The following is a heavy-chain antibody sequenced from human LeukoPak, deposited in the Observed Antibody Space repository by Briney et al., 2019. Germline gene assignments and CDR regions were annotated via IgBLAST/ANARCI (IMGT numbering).Heavy chain of an antibody. CDR1: GFTFSNYG. V-gene: IGHV3-30*03. Sequence: GGSLRLSCAASGFTFSNYGMNWVRQAPGKGLEWVAVISHDGSNKYYADSVKGRFTISRDNSKNTLYLQMNSLRAEDTALYYCARAEYCDYWGQGTLVTVSS. CDR3: ARAEYCDY. CDR2: ISHDGSNK. D-gene: IGHD2-8*02. J-gene: IGHJ4*02.